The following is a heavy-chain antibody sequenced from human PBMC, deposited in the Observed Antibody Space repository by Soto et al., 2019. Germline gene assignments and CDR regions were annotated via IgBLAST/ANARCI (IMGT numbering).Heavy chain of an antibody. CDR3: ARGDCSSTSCYAGSLDD. Sequence: EVQLVESGGGLVQPGGSLRLSCAASGFTFRSYAMHWVRQAPGKGLEYVSASSSNGGSTYYANSVKGRFTISRDNSKNTLYLQMGSLRAEDMAVYYCARGDCSSTSCYAGSLDDWGQGTLVTVAS. J-gene: IGHJ4*02. CDR1: GFTFRSYA. D-gene: IGHD2-2*01. V-gene: IGHV3-64*01. CDR2: SSSNGGST.